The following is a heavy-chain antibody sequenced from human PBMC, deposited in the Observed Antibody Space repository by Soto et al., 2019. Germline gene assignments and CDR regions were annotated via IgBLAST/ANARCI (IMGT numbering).Heavy chain of an antibody. CDR2: MSFGGSNK. D-gene: IGHD3-22*01. V-gene: IGHV3-30-3*01. CDR3: AREEDSSGYPAPFDL. Sequence: TGGSLRLSCSASGFTFVTYPMHWVRQAPGKGLEWVAVMSFGGSNKYYADSVKGRFTISRDNSKYMLYLQMNSLRPDDTAVYYCAREEDSSGYPAPFDLWGQGTTVTVSS. J-gene: IGHJ6*02. CDR1: GFTFVTYP.